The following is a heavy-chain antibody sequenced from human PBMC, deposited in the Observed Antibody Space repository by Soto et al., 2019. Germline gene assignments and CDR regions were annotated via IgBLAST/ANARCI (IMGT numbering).Heavy chain of an antibody. J-gene: IGHJ4*02. CDR2: ISGSGDSP. CDR1: GFTFSNYA. Sequence: HPGGSLRLSCSASGFTFSNYAMNWVRQAPGKGLEWVSAISGSGDSPYYADSVKGRYTISRDNSKNTLYLQMNSLRAEDTAVYFCARPLYTGTWYPDYWGQGTLVTVSS. D-gene: IGHD6-13*01. V-gene: IGHV3-23*01. CDR3: ARPLYTGTWYPDY.